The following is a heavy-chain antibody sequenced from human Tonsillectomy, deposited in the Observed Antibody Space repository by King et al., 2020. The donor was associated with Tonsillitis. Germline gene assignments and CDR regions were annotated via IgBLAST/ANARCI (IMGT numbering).Heavy chain of an antibody. Sequence: VQLVESGGGLVQPGGSLKLSCAATGFTFSASAMHWVRQAPGKGLEWVGRIRTRVNRYATEHPALVKGRFTMSRDDSKNTAYLQMNSLKSDDTAMYYCTSLRFCDSSGCSDYWGQGTLVTVSS. D-gene: IGHD6-25*01. CDR1: GFTFSASA. V-gene: IGHV3-73*02. CDR3: TSLRFCDSSGCSDY. J-gene: IGHJ4*02. CDR2: IRTRVNRYAT.